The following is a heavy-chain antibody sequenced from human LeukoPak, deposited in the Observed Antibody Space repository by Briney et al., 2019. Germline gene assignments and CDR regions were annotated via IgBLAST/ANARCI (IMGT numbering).Heavy chain of an antibody. CDR3: AREGPYSSGLSGAFDI. CDR1: GFTFSSYD. Sequence: PGGSLRLSCAASGFTFSSYDMHWVRQATGKGLEWVSAIGTAGDTYYPGSVKGRFTISRENAKNSLYLQMNSLGAGDTAVYYCAREGPYSSGLSGAFDIWGQGTMVTVSS. V-gene: IGHV3-13*01. J-gene: IGHJ3*02. D-gene: IGHD6-19*01. CDR2: IGTAGDT.